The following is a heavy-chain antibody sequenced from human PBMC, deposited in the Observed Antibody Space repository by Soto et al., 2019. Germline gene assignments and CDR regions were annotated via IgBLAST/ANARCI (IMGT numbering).Heavy chain of an antibody. D-gene: IGHD3-10*01. CDR3: ARGYYGSGSYGAFDI. CDR2: INPSGGGT. V-gene: IGHV1-46*03. Sequence: ASVKVSCKAYTFTSYYMHWVRQAPGQGLEWMGIINPSGGGTNYAQKFQGRVTMTRDTSTSTVYMELSSLRSEDTAVYYCARGYYGSGSYGAFDIWGQGTMVTVS. CDR1: TFTSYY. J-gene: IGHJ3*02.